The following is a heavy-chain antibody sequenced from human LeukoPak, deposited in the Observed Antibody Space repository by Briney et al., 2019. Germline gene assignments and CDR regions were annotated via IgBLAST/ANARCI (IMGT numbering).Heavy chain of an antibody. CDR3: ARQTTSGFRFDP. J-gene: IGHJ5*02. V-gene: IGHV3-23*01. CDR2: ISGSGGST. D-gene: IGHD5-12*01. Sequence: GGSLRLSFAAARFTFSSYAMSWVRQAPGKGLELVSAISGSGGSTYYADSVKGRFTISRDNTKNTRYLQMNSLRAEDTAVYYCARQTTSGFRFDPWGQGTLVTVSS. CDR1: RFTFSSYA.